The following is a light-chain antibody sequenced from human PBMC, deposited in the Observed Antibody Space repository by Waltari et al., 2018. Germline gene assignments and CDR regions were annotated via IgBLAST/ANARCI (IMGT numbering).Light chain of an antibody. Sequence: QSALTQPRSVSASPGQSVTISCTGSSSDVGAYNYVSWCQQHPGKAPKLIIYDVTDRPSGVPDRFSGSKSGNTASLTISGLQSEGEADYYCCSYAGRSIFGLFGGGTKLTVL. CDR1: SSDVGAYNY. J-gene: IGLJ2*01. CDR3: CSYAGRSIFGL. V-gene: IGLV2-11*01. CDR2: DVT.